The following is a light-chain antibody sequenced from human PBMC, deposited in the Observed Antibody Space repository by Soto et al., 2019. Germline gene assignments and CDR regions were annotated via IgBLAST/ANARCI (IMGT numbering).Light chain of an antibody. Sequence: EIVMTQSPATLSVSPGERATLSCRASQSVSSNLAWYQQKPGQAPSLLIYGASTRATGTPARFSGSGSGTEFTLTITSLQSEDFAVYYCQQYILCPLTFGGGTKVEIK. CDR3: QQYILCPLT. CDR1: QSVSSN. V-gene: IGKV3-15*01. J-gene: IGKJ4*01. CDR2: GAS.